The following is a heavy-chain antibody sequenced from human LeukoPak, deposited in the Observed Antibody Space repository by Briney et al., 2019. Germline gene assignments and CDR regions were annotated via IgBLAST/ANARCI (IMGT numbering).Heavy chain of an antibody. D-gene: IGHD3-10*01. CDR1: GFTVSTNS. CDR2: IYSDNT. J-gene: IGHJ4*02. Sequence: GGSLRLSCTVSGFTVSTNSMSWVRQAPGKGLEWVSFIYSDNTHYSDSVKGRFTISRDNSKNTLYLQMNSLRADDTAVYYCARDFESHRYYGSGSYYTFDYWGQGTLVTVSS. V-gene: IGHV3-53*01. CDR3: ARDFESHRYYGSGSYYTFDY.